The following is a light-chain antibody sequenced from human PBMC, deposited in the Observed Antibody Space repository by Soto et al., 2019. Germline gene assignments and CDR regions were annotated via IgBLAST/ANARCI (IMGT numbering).Light chain of an antibody. CDR3: SSYAGSENIIL. J-gene: IGLJ2*01. Sequence: QSALTQPPSASGSPGQSVTISCTGTTSDVGGYNYVSWYQLHPDKVPKLIIYEVNKRPSGVPDRISCSKSGSTAYLTVSGLQDEDEADYFCSSYAGSENIILFGGGTKLTVL. CDR2: EVN. CDR1: TSDVGGYNY. V-gene: IGLV2-8*01.